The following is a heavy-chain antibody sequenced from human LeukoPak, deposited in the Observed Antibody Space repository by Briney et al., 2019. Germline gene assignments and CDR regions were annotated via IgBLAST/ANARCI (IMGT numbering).Heavy chain of an antibody. CDR2: IDWDDDK. CDR3: ARIRGTYCSSTTCSFEDF. V-gene: IGHV2-70*11. Sequence: SGPTLVKPTQTLTLTCTFSGFSFTNNGMCVTWIRQPPRKALERLARIDWDDDKYYSASLKTRLTISKDTSKNQVVLTMTNMDPVDTATYYCARIRGTYCSSTTCSFEDFWGQGTLVTVSS. CDR1: GFSFTNNGMC. J-gene: IGHJ4*02. D-gene: IGHD2-2*01.